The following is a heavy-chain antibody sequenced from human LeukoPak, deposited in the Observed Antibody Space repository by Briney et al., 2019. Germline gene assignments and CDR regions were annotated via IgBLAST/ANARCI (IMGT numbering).Heavy chain of an antibody. CDR3: ARGGYYDSSGYYADY. D-gene: IGHD3-22*01. Sequence: GGSLRLSCAAPGFTFSSYSMNWVRQAPGKGLEWVSSISSSSSYIYYADSVKGRFTISRDNAKNSLYLQMNSLRAEDTAVYYCARGGYYDSSGYYADYWGQGTLVTVSS. J-gene: IGHJ4*02. CDR1: GFTFSSYS. CDR2: ISSSSSYI. V-gene: IGHV3-21*01.